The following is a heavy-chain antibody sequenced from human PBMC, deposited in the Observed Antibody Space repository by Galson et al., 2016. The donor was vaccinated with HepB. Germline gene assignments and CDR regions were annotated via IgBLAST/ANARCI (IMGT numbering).Heavy chain of an antibody. CDR3: AKELADRRPFDY. CDR1: GFSFRDYG. V-gene: IGHV3-23*01. J-gene: IGHJ4*02. CDR2: ISARGDYA. Sequence: SLRLSCAASGFSFRDYGMGWVRQAPGKGLEYVSAISARGDYAFYPDSTRGRFTISRDNYRNILSLQLNGLRAEDSAVYYCAKELADRRPFDYWGRGTLVTVSS.